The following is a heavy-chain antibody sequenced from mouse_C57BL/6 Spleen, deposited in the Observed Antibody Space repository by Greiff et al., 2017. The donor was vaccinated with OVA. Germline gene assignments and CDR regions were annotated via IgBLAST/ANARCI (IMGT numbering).Heavy chain of an antibody. CDR2: IYPGDGDT. Sequence: VKLMESGPELVKPGASVKISCKASGYAFSSSWMNWVKQRPGKGLEWIGRIYPGDGDTNYNGKFKGKATLTADKSSSTAYMQLSSLTSEDSAVYFCARRTGAMDYWGQGTSVTVSS. J-gene: IGHJ4*01. CDR3: ARRTGAMDY. V-gene: IGHV1-82*01. CDR1: GYAFSSSW.